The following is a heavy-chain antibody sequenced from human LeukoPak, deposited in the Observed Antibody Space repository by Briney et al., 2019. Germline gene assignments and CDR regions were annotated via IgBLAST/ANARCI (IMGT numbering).Heavy chain of an antibody. CDR1: GFTFNDHA. D-gene: IGHD3-22*01. V-gene: IGHV3-9*01. Sequence: PGRSLRLSCAASGFTFNDHAMYWVRQAPGKGLEWVSGINWNSDNIGYADSVRDRFTISRDDAKNSLFLQMNSLRVEDTALYYCARASYYYDTTGLGAVDIWGQGTMVTVSS. CDR3: ARASYYYDTTGLGAVDI. CDR2: INWNSDNI. J-gene: IGHJ3*02.